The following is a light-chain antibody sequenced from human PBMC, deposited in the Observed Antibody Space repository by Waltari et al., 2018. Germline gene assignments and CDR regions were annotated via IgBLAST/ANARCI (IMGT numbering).Light chain of an antibody. CDR1: QSVSRA. J-gene: IGKJ1*01. CDR2: GAS. CDR3: QHYVRLPAT. Sequence: EIVLTQSPGTLSLSLGERATLSCRASQSVSRALAWYQQKPGQAPSLLIYGASTRATSIPDRFSGSGSGTDFSLTISRMEHDDFAVYYCQHYVRLPATFGQGTTVEI. V-gene: IGKV3-20*01.